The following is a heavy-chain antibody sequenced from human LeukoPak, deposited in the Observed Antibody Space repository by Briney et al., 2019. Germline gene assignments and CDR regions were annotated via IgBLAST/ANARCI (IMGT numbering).Heavy chain of an antibody. J-gene: IGHJ3*02. CDR3: ARVKRFVVVTYGAFDI. CDR2: IYSGGST. D-gene: IGHD2-21*02. V-gene: IGHV3-53*01. CDR1: GFTVSSNY. Sequence: GGSLRLSCAASGFTVSSNYMSWVRQAPGKGLEWVSVIYSGGSTYYADSVKGRFTISRDNSKNTLYLQMNSLRAEDTAVYYCARVKRFVVVTYGAFDIWGQGTMVTVSS.